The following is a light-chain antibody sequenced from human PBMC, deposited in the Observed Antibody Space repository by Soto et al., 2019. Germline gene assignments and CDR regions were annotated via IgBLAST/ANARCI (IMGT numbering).Light chain of an antibody. CDR3: LQYDNLVFA. CDR2: DAS. Sequence: DIQPTQSPSSLSASVGDRVTITCQASQDISNSLNWYQQKPGKAPKLLIYDASNLETGVPSRFSGSGSGTHFNVTISSLQPEDIATYYCLQYDNLVFAFGPGTKVDLK. V-gene: IGKV1-33*01. J-gene: IGKJ3*01. CDR1: QDISNS.